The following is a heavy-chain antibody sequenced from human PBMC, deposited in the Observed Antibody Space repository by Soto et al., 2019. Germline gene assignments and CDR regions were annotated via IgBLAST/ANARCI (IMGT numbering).Heavy chain of an antibody. Sequence: SQTLSLTCDISGDSVSSSSAAWNWIRQSPSRGLEWLGRTYYRSKWIHEYTVSMESRITINPDTSKNQFSLHIYSVTPEDTAVYYCARDGRRESGRPMDVWGQGTTVTVSS. D-gene: IGHD1-26*01. CDR1: GDSVSSSSAA. V-gene: IGHV6-1*01. J-gene: IGHJ6*02. CDR2: TYYRSKWIH. CDR3: ARDGRRESGRPMDV.